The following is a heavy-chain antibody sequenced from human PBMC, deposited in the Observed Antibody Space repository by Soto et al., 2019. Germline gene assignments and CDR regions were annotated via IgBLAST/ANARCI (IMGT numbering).Heavy chain of an antibody. CDR2: IYYSEST. D-gene: IGHD6-6*01. V-gene: IGHV4-59*01. Sequence: PSETLSLTCTVSGGSISSYYWSWIRQPPGKGLEWIGYIYYSESTNYNPSLKSRVTISVDTSKNQFSLKLSSVTAADTAVYYCARSQQLVEADYYYYYGMDVWGQGTTVTVS. J-gene: IGHJ6*02. CDR1: GGSISSYY. CDR3: ARSQQLVEADYYYYYGMDV.